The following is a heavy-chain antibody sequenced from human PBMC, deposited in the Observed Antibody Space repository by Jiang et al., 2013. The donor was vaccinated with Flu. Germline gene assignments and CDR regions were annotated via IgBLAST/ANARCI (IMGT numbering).Heavy chain of an antibody. J-gene: IGHJ4*02. D-gene: IGHD4-23*01. CDR2: IIPILGIA. Sequence: SGAEVKKPGSSVKVSCKASGGTFSSYTISWVRQAPGQGLEWMGRIIPILGIANYAQKFQGRVTITADKSTSTAYMELSSLRSEDTAVYYCARPTTVVTTSLDYWGQGTLVTVSS. V-gene: IGHV1-69*04. CDR3: ARPTTVVTTSLDY. CDR1: GGTFSSYT.